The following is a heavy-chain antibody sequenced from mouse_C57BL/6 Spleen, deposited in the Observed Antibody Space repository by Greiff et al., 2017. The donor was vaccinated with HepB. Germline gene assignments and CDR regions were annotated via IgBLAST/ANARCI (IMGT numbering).Heavy chain of an antibody. D-gene: IGHD1-1*01. CDR3: ARGTSHYGSSFWYFDV. Sequence: VQLQQPGAELVKPGASVKLSCKASGYTFTSYWMQWVKQRPGQGLEWIGEIDPSDSYTNYNQKFKGKATLTVDTTSSTAYMQLSSLTSEDSAVYDCARGTSHYGSSFWYFDVWGTGTTVTVSS. J-gene: IGHJ1*03. V-gene: IGHV1-50*01. CDR1: GYTFTSYW. CDR2: IDPSDSYT.